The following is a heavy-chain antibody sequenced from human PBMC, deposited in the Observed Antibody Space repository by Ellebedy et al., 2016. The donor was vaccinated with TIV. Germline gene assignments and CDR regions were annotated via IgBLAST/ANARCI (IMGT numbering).Heavy chain of an antibody. CDR3: ASRRYNYGQNYFDY. CDR1: GYSISSGYF. J-gene: IGHJ4*02. CDR2: IYHVGTT. V-gene: IGHV4-38-2*02. Sequence: SETLSLXCTVSGYSISSGYFWGWIRQPPGKGLEWIGSIYHVGTTFYNPSLNSRVTISVDTSKSQFSLKLTSVTAADTAVYYCASRRYNYGQNYFDYWGQGTLVTVPS. D-gene: IGHD5-18*01.